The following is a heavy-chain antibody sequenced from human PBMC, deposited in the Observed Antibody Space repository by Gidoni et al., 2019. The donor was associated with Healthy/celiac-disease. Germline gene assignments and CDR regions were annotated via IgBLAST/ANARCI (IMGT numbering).Heavy chain of an antibody. CDR1: GGSISSSSYY. CDR3: ARQSSTSSYYYYGMDV. Sequence: QLQLQESGPGLVKPSATLSLTCTVSGGSISSSSYYWGWIRHPPGKGLEWIGSIYYSGSTYYNPSLKSRVTISVDTSKNQFSLKLSSVTAADTAVYYCARQSSTSSYYYYGMDVWGQGTTVTVSS. V-gene: IGHV4-39*01. J-gene: IGHJ6*02. CDR2: IYYSGST. D-gene: IGHD2-2*01.